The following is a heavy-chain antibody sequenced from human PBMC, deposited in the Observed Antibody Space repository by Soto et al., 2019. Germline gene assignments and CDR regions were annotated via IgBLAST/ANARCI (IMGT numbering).Heavy chain of an antibody. D-gene: IGHD6-19*01. CDR1: GYSFPNYG. CDR3: ASDQKRWLTTPGDY. CDR2: ISPYNGNT. Sequence: QVQLVQSGTEVKKPGASVKVSCKASGYSFPNYGISWVRQAPGQGLEWMGWISPYNGNTIDAQKLQGRVTLTADTDTSTAYMEVGSLRADDTAVSYCASDQKRWLTTPGDYWGQGTLVTVS. V-gene: IGHV1-18*01. J-gene: IGHJ4*02.